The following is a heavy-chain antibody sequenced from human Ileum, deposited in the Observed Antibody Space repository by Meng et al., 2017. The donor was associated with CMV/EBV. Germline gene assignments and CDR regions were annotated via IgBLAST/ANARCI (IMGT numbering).Heavy chain of an antibody. D-gene: IGHD4-23*01. CDR3: ARQTYGGNSREYYFDY. CDR1: CGPISSGDYY. V-gene: IGHV4-30-4*08. J-gene: IGHJ4*02. CDR2: IYYSGST. Sequence: VQRQESGPGLVKPSQTLSLTCTVSCGPISSGDYYWSWIRQPPGKGLEWIGYIYYSGSTYYNPSLKSRLTISLDTSKNQFSLKLSSVTAADTGVYYCARQTYGGNSREYYFDYWGQGTLVTVSS.